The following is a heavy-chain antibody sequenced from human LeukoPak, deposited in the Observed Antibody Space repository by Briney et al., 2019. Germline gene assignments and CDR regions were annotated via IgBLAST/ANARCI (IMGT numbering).Heavy chain of an antibody. CDR1: GFTFSSYG. Sequence: GGSLRLSCAASGFTFSSYGMHWVRQAPGKGLEWVAVISYDGSNKYYADSVKGRFTISRDNSKNTLYLQMNSLRAEDTAVYYCAKDIRMRAIAAAADNWFDPWGQGTLVTVSS. V-gene: IGHV3-30*18. D-gene: IGHD6-13*01. J-gene: IGHJ5*02. CDR3: AKDIRMRAIAAAADNWFDP. CDR2: ISYDGSNK.